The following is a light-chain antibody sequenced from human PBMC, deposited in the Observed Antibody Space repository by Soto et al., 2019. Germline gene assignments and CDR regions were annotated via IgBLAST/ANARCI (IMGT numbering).Light chain of an antibody. Sequence: QSVLTQPPSVSGAPGQRVTISCAGSTSNLGSGYDVHWYQQLPGAAPKLLIYGFFNRPSGIPDRFSGSRSGTSASLVITGLQAEDEADYYCQSFDSSLSGYAFGTGTKLTVL. V-gene: IGLV1-40*01. CDR2: GFF. J-gene: IGLJ1*01. CDR3: QSFDSSLSGYA. CDR1: TSNLGSGYD.